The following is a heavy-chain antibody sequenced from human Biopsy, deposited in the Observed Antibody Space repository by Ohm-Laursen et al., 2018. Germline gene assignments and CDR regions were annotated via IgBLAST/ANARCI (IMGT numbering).Heavy chain of an antibody. V-gene: IGHV3-7*01. J-gene: IGHJ6*02. CDR3: AKDRYNYTPIGGFSMDV. Sequence: SLRLSCAASGFTFSSYYMSWVRLAPGKGLEWVANINQDGSVKNYVDSVKGRFTISRDNSRDTLYLQMSSLRAEDTAVYYCAKDRYNYTPIGGFSMDVWGQGTTVTVSS. CDR2: INQDGSVK. CDR1: GFTFSSYY. D-gene: IGHD5-18*01.